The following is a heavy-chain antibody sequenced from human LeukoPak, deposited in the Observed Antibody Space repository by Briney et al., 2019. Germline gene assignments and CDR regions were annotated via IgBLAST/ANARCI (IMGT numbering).Heavy chain of an antibody. J-gene: IGHJ4*02. CDR2: ISAYNGNT. Sequence: ASVKVSCKASGYTFTSYGISWVRQAPGQGLEWMGWISAYNGNTNYAQKLQGRVTMTTDTSTSTAYMELRSLRSDDTAVYYCARDCFNTFGGVIVKCYFDYWGQGTLVTVSS. CDR3: ARDCFNTFGGVIVKCYFDY. V-gene: IGHV1-18*01. CDR1: GYTFTSYG. D-gene: IGHD3-16*02.